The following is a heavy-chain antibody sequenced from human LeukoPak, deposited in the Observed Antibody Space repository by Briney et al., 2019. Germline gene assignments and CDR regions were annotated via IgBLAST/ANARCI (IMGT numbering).Heavy chain of an antibody. CDR3: ARVGEDWYDRELDY. Sequence: GGSLRLSCAASGFTFSSYSMNWVRQAPGKGLEWVSSISSSSSYIYYADSVKGRFTISRDNAKNSLYLQMNSLKTEDTAVYYCARVGEDWYDRELDYWGQGTLVTVSS. D-gene: IGHD1-1*01. CDR1: GFTFSSYS. J-gene: IGHJ4*02. V-gene: IGHV3-21*03. CDR2: ISSSSSYI.